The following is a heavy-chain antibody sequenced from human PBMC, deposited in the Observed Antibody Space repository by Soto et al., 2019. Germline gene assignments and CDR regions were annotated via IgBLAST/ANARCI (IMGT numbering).Heavy chain of an antibody. CDR1: GFSFSDSG. CDR2: ISSSSRTI. J-gene: IGHJ4*02. Sequence: GGSLRLSCEASGFSFSDSGMNWVRRVPGKRLEWISYISSSSRTIYYAASVEGRFTISRDNVRNSVHLQMNSLRGEDTGVYYCARTRMEWALYFDNWGLGTLVTVSS. D-gene: IGHD3-3*01. V-gene: IGHV3-48*01. CDR3: ARTRMEWALYFDN.